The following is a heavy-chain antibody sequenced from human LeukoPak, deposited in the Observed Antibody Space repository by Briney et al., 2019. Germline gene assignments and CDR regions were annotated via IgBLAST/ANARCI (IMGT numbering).Heavy chain of an antibody. Sequence: SETLSLTCTVSRGAIGSFYWSWVRQSPGKGLEWIGYISYSGITNYNPSLKSRVTISLDTSRKQFSLKLSSVTAADTAVYYCAREHLYGSSWGFQHWGQGTLVTVSS. CDR2: ISYSGIT. CDR1: RGAIGSFY. J-gene: IGHJ1*01. D-gene: IGHD2-2*01. CDR3: AREHLYGSSWGFQH. V-gene: IGHV4-59*01.